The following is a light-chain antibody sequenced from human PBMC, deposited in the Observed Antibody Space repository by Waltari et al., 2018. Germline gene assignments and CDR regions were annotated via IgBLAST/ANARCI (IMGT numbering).Light chain of an antibody. J-gene: IGLJ3*02. CDR2: VNSDGSH. CDR3: QTGGHGTWV. V-gene: IGLV4-69*01. Sequence: QLVLTQSPSASASLGASVKLTCTLSSGHSSTVIAWPQQQPEKGPRYLMTVNSDGSHSKGDKVPDRFSGSSSGAEHYLTISSLQSEDEADYYCQTGGHGTWVFGGGTKLTVL. CDR1: SGHSSTV.